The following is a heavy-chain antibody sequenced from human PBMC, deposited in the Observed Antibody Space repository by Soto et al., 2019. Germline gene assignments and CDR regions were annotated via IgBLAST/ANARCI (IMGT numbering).Heavy chain of an antibody. CDR1: GYSMTSGGYY. CDR2: IYYSGST. D-gene: IGHD2-2*01. V-gene: IGHV4-31*03. CDR3: ATLLGSHQHYYFGIYV. Sequence: PSEPLSLTCTVSGYSMTSGGYYWCWIRHLPGKGLEWIVYIYYSGSTQFNPSLKSRVSISLDTSKNQFFLGLSSVTAGDTAVYYCATLLGSHQHYYFGIYVWGQGTTVTVS. J-gene: IGHJ6*02.